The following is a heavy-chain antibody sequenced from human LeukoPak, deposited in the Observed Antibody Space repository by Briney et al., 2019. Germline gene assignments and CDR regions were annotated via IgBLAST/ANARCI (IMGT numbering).Heavy chain of an antibody. CDR2: ISWDGGST. CDR3: AKGNYYYMDV. V-gene: IGHV3-43*01. CDR1: GFTFDEYT. J-gene: IGHJ6*03. Sequence: GGSLRLSCAASGFTFDEYTMHWVRQGPGKGLEWVSLISWDGGSTYYIDSVKGRFTTSRDNSKNSLYLQMNSLRTEDTALYYCAKGNYYYMDVWGKGTTVTVSS.